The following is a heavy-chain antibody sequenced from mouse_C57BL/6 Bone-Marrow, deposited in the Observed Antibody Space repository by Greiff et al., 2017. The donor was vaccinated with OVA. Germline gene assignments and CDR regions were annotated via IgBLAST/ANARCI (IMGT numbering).Heavy chain of an antibody. CDR1: GFTFSSYT. J-gene: IGHJ3*01. V-gene: IGHV5-9*01. Sequence: EVMLVESGGGLVKPGGSLKLSCAASGFTFSSYTMSWVRQTPETRLEWVATISGGGGNTYYPDSVKGRFTISRDNAKNTLYLQMSSLRSEDTALYYCARRTAWFAYWGQGTLVTVSA. CDR3: ARRTAWFAY. D-gene: IGHD4-1*01. CDR2: ISGGGGNT.